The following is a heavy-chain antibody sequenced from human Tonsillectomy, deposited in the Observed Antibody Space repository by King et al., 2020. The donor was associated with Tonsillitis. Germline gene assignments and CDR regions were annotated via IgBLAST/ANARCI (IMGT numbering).Heavy chain of an antibody. D-gene: IGHD3-10*01. Sequence: VQLVESGGGLVQPGGSLRLSCAASGFTFSNYAMSWVRQAPGKGLEWVSLISGSGGSTYYADSVKGRFTISRDNSKNTLYLQMNSLRVKDTAVYYCAKALGDLDGVFDYWGQGTLVTVSS. CDR3: AKALGDLDGVFDY. J-gene: IGHJ4*02. CDR1: GFTFSNYA. CDR2: ISGSGGST. V-gene: IGHV3-23*04.